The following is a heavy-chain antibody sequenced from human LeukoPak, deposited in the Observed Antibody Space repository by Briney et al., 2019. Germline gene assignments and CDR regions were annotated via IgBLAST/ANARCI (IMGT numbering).Heavy chain of an antibody. V-gene: IGHV3-7*01. CDR3: VRDGDTSGYTN. CDR2: IKQDESEK. D-gene: IGHD3-22*01. J-gene: IGHJ4*02. CDR1: GFTFSSYW. Sequence: GGSLRLSCAASGFTFSSYWMHWVRQAPGKGLEWVANIKQDESEKYYVDSVKGRFTISRDNAKNSLYLQMNSLRAEDTAVYSCVRDGDTSGYTNWGQGTLVTVSS.